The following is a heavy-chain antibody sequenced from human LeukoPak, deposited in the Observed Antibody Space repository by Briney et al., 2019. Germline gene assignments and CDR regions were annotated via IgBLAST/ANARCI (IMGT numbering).Heavy chain of an antibody. V-gene: IGHV4-59*01. CDR1: GGSISSYY. J-gene: IGHJ4*02. Sequence: SETLSLTCTVSGGSISSYYWSWIRQPPGKGLEWIGYIYYSGSTNYNPSLKSRVTISVDTSKNQFSLKLSSVTAADTAVYYCAGNSGGYPGGDYWGQGTLVTVSS. CDR3: AGNSGGYPGGDY. D-gene: IGHD1-26*01. CDR2: IYYSGST.